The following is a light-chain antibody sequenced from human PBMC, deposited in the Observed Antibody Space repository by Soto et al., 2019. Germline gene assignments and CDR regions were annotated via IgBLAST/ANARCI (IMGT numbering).Light chain of an antibody. CDR2: AAS. CDR3: QQRRNWQVT. J-gene: IGKJ5*01. CDR1: QSISSY. V-gene: IGKV1-39*01. Sequence: DIQMTQSPSSLSASVGDSVTITCRASQSISSYLNWYQQKPGKAPKLLIYAASSLQSGVPSRFSGSGSGTDFTLTISSLEPEDFAVYYCQQRRNWQVTFGQGTRLEIK.